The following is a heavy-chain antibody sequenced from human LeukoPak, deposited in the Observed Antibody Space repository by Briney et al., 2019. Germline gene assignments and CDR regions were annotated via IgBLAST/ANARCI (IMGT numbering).Heavy chain of an antibody. CDR3: TTDIPRMPNDY. Sequence: GGSLRLSCAASGFTFSSYAMSWVRQAPGKGLEWVGRIKSKTDGGTTDYAAPVKGRFTISRDDSKNTLYLQMNSLKTEDTAVYYCTTDIPRMPNDYWGQGTLVTVSS. CDR1: GFTFSSYA. V-gene: IGHV3-15*01. J-gene: IGHJ4*02. CDR2: IKSKTDGGTT. D-gene: IGHD2-2*01.